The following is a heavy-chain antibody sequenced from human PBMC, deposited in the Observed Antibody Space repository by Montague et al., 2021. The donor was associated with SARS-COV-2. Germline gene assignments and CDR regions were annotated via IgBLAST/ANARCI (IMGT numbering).Heavy chain of an antibody. Sequence: ETLSLTCTVSGYSISSGYYWGWIRQPPGKGLEWIGSIYDSGSTYYYPXXKSRVTISVDTSKNQFSLQLRSVTAADTAVYYCARDVRYYDFWSGRAQTSPDYWGQGTLVTVSS. CDR3: ARDVRYYDFWSGRAQTSPDY. V-gene: IGHV4-38-2*02. CDR2: IYDSGST. J-gene: IGHJ4*02. D-gene: IGHD3-3*01. CDR1: GYSISSGYY.